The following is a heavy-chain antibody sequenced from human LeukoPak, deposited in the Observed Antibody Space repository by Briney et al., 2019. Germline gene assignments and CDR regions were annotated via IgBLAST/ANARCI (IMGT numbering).Heavy chain of an antibody. J-gene: IGHJ4*02. V-gene: IGHV3-23*01. CDR2: ISVSGGST. CDR3: ARSHVVVVPDY. CDR1: GFPFSSYS. D-gene: IGHD2-15*01. Sequence: PGGSLTLSCAASGFPFSSYSMSWVRQAPGKGLDWVSAISVSGGSTYYADSVKGRCTISRDNSKNTLYLQMNSLRAEETAVYYCARSHVVVVPDYWGEGTLVTVSS.